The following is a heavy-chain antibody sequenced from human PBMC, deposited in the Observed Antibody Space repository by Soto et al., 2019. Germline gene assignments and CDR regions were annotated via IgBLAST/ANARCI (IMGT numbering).Heavy chain of an antibody. CDR3: AREGGSGSYHYYYGMDV. CDR2: INAGNGNT. J-gene: IGHJ6*02. V-gene: IGHV1-3*01. CDR1: GCTFTSYA. Sequence: AAVKVSCKACGCTFTSYAMHWVRQAPGQRLEWMGWINAGNGNTKYSQKFQGRVTITRDTSASTAYMELSSLRSEDTAVYYCAREGGSGSYHYYYGMDVWGQGTTVTVSS. D-gene: IGHD3-10*01.